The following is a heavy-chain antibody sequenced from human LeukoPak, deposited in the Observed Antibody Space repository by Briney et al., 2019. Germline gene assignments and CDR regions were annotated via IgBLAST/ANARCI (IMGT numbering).Heavy chain of an antibody. D-gene: IGHD3-9*01. Sequence: SETLSLTCTVSGGSISSYYWSWIRQPPGKGLEWIGYIYYSGSTNYNPSLKSRVTISVDTSKNQFSLKLSSVTAADTAVYYCARQMTYYDILTGYDWGQGTLVTVSS. V-gene: IGHV4-59*08. CDR2: IYYSGST. J-gene: IGHJ4*02. CDR1: GGSISSYY. CDR3: ARQMTYYDILTGYD.